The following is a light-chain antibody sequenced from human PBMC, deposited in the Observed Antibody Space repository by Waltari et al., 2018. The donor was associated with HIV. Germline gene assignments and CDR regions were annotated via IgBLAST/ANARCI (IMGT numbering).Light chain of an antibody. V-gene: IGLV3-25*03. CDR1: ALAKQY. CDR2: KDT. Sequence: SFELTQPPSVSVSPGQTARITCSGDALAKQYTYWYQQKPGQAPVVVIYKDTERPSGIPERFSGASSGTTVTLTIRGVQSEDEADYYCQSADTGGTRVFGPGTKVTVL. CDR3: QSADTGGTRV. J-gene: IGLJ1*01.